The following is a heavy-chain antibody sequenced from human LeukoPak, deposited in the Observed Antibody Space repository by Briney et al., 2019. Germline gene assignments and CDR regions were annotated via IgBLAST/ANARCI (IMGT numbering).Heavy chain of an antibody. CDR1: GFTFSSYA. V-gene: IGHV3-30-3*01. CDR3: AKEGDSNPSH. Sequence: PGGSLRLSCAASGFTFSSYAMHWVRQAPGKGLEWVAVISYDGSNKYYADSVKGRFTISRDNSKNTLYLQMNSLRAEDTAVYYCAKEGDSNPSHWGQGTLVTVSS. CDR2: ISYDGSNK. D-gene: IGHD4-11*01. J-gene: IGHJ4*02.